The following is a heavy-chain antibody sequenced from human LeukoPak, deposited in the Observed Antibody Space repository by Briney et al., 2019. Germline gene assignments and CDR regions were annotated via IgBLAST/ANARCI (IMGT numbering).Heavy chain of an antibody. CDR2: IYHSGST. CDR3: ARVSNKVRGVIRGYYYYYYMDV. J-gene: IGHJ6*03. D-gene: IGHD3-10*01. V-gene: IGHV4-39*07. CDR1: GGSISSSSYY. Sequence: SETLSLTCTVSGGSISSSSYYWGWIRQPPGKGLEWIGSIYHSGSTYYNPSLKSRVTISVDTSKNQFSLKLSSVTAADTAVYYCARVSNKVRGVIRGYYYYYYMDVWGKGTTVTVSS.